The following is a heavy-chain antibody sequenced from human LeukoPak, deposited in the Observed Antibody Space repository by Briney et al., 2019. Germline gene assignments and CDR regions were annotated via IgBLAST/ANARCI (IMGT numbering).Heavy chain of an antibody. D-gene: IGHD1-26*01. J-gene: IGHJ4*02. V-gene: IGHV3-7*01. CDR1: GFTFSHFW. CDR2: IKKTGSET. Sequence: GGSLRLSCAASGFTFSHFWMSWVRQAPGKGLEWVAYIKKTGSETYYVDSVKGRFTITRDNTRSSLFLQMYSLRAEDTAVYFCARVWSRIVGATTSSEYWGQGTLVTVSS. CDR3: ARVWSRIVGATTSSEY.